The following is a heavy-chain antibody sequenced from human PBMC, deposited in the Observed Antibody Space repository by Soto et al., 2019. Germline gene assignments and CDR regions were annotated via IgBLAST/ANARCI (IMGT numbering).Heavy chain of an antibody. CDR3: ASTGAGRRGGDDAFDI. V-gene: IGHV4-59*01. J-gene: IGHJ3*02. Sequence: PSETLSLTCTVSGGSISSYYWSWVRQPPGKGLEWIGYIYYSGSTNYNPSLKSRVTISVDTSKNQFSLKLSSVTAADTAVYYCASTGAGRRGGDDAFDIWGQGTMVTVSS. CDR2: IYYSGST. D-gene: IGHD7-27*01. CDR1: GGSISSYY.